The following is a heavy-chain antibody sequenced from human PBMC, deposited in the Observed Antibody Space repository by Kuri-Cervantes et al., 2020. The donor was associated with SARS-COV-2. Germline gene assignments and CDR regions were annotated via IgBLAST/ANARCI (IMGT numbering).Heavy chain of an antibody. CDR3: ARDSVRYYYDSSGYYPPRDYYYYGMDV. CDR1: GFTFRSYA. Sequence: GGSLRLSCAASGFTFRSYAMYWVRQAPGKGLEWVAVISYDGSNKYYADSVKGRFTISRDNAKNSLYLQMNSLRAEDTAVYYCARDSVRYYYDSSGYYPPRDYYYYGMDVWGQGTTVTVSS. V-gene: IGHV3-30-3*01. CDR2: ISYDGSNK. D-gene: IGHD3-22*01. J-gene: IGHJ6*02.